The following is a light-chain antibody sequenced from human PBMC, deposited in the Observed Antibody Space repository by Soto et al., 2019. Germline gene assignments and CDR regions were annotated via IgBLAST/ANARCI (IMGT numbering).Light chain of an antibody. CDR2: DAS. CDR3: QQYGSSPLT. J-gene: IGKJ4*01. CDR1: QSVSSY. V-gene: IGKV3-20*01. Sequence: EIVLTQSPGTLSLSPGERATLSCRASQSVSSYLAWFQQKPGQAPRLLTYDASNRATGIPARFSGSGSGTDFTLTISRLEPEDFAVYYCQQYGSSPLTFGGGTKA.